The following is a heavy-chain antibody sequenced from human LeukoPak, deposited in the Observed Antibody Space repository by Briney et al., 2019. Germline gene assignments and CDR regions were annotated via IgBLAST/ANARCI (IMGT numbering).Heavy chain of an antibody. J-gene: IGHJ5*02. CDR3: ARERSGGSGSYYQNNWFDP. Sequence: ASVKVSCKASGYTFTSYYMHWVRQAPGQGLEWMGIINPSGGSTSYAQKFQGRVTMTRDTSTSTVYMELSSLRSEDTAVYYCARERSGGSGSYYQNNWFDPWGQGTLVTVSS. CDR1: GYTFTSYY. CDR2: INPSGGST. V-gene: IGHV1-46*01. D-gene: IGHD3-10*01.